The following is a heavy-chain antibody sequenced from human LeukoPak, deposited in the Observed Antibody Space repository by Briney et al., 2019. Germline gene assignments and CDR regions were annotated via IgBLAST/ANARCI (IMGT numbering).Heavy chain of an antibody. CDR3: ARHRVDSSSPRGMDV. V-gene: IGHV5-51*01. CDR2: IYPSNSDT. Sequence: GESLKISCKGSGYNFITYWIGWVRQMPGKGLEWMGIIYPSNSDTRYSPSFQGQVTFSADKSISTAYLQWSSLKASDTAMYYRARHRVDSSSPRGMDVWGQGTTVTVSS. CDR1: GYNFITYW. D-gene: IGHD6-13*01. J-gene: IGHJ6*02.